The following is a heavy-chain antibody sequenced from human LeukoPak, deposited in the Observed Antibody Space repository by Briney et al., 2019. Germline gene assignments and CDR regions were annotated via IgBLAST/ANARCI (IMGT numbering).Heavy chain of an antibody. Sequence: GGSLRLSCAASGFNFSDYYMSWIRQAPGKGLEWVSYISSSGFSTYYADSVKGRFTISRDNARNSLYLQMNSLAPEDTALYYCARGKRRFDYWGQGTLVSVSS. CDR3: ARGKRRFDY. CDR2: ISSSGFST. V-gene: IGHV3-11*01. CDR1: GFNFSDYY. J-gene: IGHJ4*02.